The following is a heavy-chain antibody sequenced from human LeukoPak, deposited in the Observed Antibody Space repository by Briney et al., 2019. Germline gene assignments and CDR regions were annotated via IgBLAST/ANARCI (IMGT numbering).Heavy chain of an antibody. CDR2: ISSNSRYI. CDR1: AFTFSTDS. Sequence: PGGSLRLSCVVSAFTFSTDSMNWVRQAPGKGLEWLSSISSNSRYIYYADSVKGRFTISRDNAKNSLYLQMNSLRAEDTAVYYCARSLTGDLDWFDPWGQGTLVTVSS. V-gene: IGHV3-21*06. D-gene: IGHD7-27*01. CDR3: ARSLTGDLDWFDP. J-gene: IGHJ5*02.